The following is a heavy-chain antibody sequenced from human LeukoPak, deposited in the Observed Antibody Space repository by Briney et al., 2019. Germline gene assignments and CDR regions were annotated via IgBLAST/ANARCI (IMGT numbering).Heavy chain of an antibody. CDR1: GFTFGDYL. CDR3: SRGSGWLSVY. CDR2: ISGGTT. Sequence: GGSLRLSCTASGFTFGDYLMSWFRQAPGKGLEWIGFISGGTTEYAASVKGRFTISRDDSTSIAYLQMNSLTTEDTAVYYCSRGSGWLSVYWGQGTLVTVPS. J-gene: IGHJ4*02. V-gene: IGHV3-49*03. D-gene: IGHD6-19*01.